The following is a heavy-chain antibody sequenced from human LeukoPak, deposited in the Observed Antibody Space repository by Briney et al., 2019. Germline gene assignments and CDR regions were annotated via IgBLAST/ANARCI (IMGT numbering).Heavy chain of an antibody. V-gene: IGHV1-69*04. CDR2: IIPILGIA. CDR1: GGTFSSYA. J-gene: IGHJ1*01. CDR3: ARAAGRDGYKLYFQH. Sequence: SVKVSCKASGGTFSSYAISCVRQAPGQGLEWMGRIIPILGIANYAQKFQGRVTITADKSTSTAYMELSSLRSEDTAVYYCARAAGRDGYKLYFQHWGQGTLVTVSS. D-gene: IGHD5-24*01.